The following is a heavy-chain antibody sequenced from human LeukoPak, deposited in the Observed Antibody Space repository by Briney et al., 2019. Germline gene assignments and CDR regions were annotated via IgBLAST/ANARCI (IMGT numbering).Heavy chain of an antibody. CDR3: AKCSGTGDYYYYYGMDV. Sequence: PGGSLRLSCAASGFTFSSRAMYWVRQAPAKGLEWVAGLSYDGSNTYYLDSVKGRFTISGDNSKNTLYLQMDSLRTEDTAVYYCAKCSGTGDYYYYYGMDVWGQGTTVTVSS. J-gene: IGHJ6*02. V-gene: IGHV3-30*18. CDR1: GFTFSSRA. D-gene: IGHD6-19*01. CDR2: LSYDGSNT.